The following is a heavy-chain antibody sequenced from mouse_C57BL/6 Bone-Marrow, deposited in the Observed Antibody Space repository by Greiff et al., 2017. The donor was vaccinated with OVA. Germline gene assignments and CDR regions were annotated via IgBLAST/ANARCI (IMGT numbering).Heavy chain of an antibody. CDR3: ARLGELPYWYFDV. D-gene: IGHD4-1*01. CDR2: IYPGDGDT. J-gene: IGHJ1*03. CDR1: GYAFSSSW. Sequence: QVQLKESGPELVKPGASVKISCKASGYAFSSSWMNWVKQRPGKGLEWIGRIYPGDGDTNYNGKFKGKATLTADKSSSTAYMQLSSLTYEDSAVYYCARLGELPYWYFDVWGTGTTVTVSS. V-gene: IGHV1-82*01.